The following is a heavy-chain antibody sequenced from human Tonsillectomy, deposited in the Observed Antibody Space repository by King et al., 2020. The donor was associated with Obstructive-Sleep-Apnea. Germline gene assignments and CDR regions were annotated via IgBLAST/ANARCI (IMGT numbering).Heavy chain of an antibody. Sequence: VQLVESGGGLVQPGGSLRLSCAASGFTFSSSAMSWVRQAPGKGLEWVSAISGSGGTTYNADSVKGRFAISRDNSRNTLYLQMNSLRAEDTAVYYCAKGGMSWFDPWGQGTLVTVSS. V-gene: IGHV3-23*04. CDR1: GFTFSSSA. D-gene: IGHD6-13*01. CDR3: AKGGMSWFDP. CDR2: ISGSGGTT. J-gene: IGHJ5*02.